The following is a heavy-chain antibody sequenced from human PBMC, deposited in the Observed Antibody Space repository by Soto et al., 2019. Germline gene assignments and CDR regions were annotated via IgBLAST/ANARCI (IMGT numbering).Heavy chain of an antibody. V-gene: IGHV3-73*01. CDR1: GFTFSGPA. J-gene: IGHJ5*02. CDR2: IRSKSNSYAT. D-gene: IGHD3-22*01. Sequence: GGSLRLSCAAYGFTFSGPAMHWVRQAAGKGLEWVGRIRSKSNSYATAYAAPVKGRCTISRDDSKDTAYLQMNSLKTEDTAVYYCTRDPRNYYDRIGSANWFDPWGQGTLVTVSS. CDR3: TRDPRNYYDRIGSANWFDP.